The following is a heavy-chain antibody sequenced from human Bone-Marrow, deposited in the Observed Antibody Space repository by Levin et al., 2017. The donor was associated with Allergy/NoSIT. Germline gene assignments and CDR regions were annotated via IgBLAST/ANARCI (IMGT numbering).Heavy chain of an antibody. CDR3: ARAAAGTLQDYFDY. V-gene: IGHV5-51*01. J-gene: IGHJ4*02. Sequence: KVSCKGSGYTFSSYWIAWVRQMPGKGLEWMGIIYAGDSNTRYSPSFQGQVTISDDKSTSTAYLQWSSLKASDTAMYYCARAAAGTLQDYFDYWGQGTLVTVSS. CDR2: IYAGDSNT. D-gene: IGHD6-13*01. CDR1: GYTFSSYW.